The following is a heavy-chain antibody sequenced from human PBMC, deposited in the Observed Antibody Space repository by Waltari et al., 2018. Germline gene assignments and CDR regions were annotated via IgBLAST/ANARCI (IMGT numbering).Heavy chain of an antibody. CDR2: IYSNGNT. D-gene: IGHD1-26*01. CDR1: GFTVSYSY. Sequence: EVQLVEPGGDLIQPGGSLRLSCAVSGFTVSYSYMNWVRQAPGKGLEWVSTIYSNGNTYYADSVKGRFTISTDTAKNTLYLQMNSLRDEDTAIYYCARMGRESYYYFDYWGQGTLVTVST. J-gene: IGHJ4*02. CDR3: ARMGRESYYYFDY. V-gene: IGHV3-53*01.